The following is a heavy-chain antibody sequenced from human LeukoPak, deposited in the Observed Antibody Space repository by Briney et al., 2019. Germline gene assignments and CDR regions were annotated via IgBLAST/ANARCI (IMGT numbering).Heavy chain of an antibody. CDR3: ARRGPSLIVGAYYYYYMDV. D-gene: IGHD1-26*01. CDR2: ISAYNGNT. CDR1: GYTFTSYG. J-gene: IGHJ6*03. V-gene: IGHV1-18*01. Sequence: ASVNVSCKASGYTFTSYGISWVRQSPGQGGEWMGWISAYNGNTNYAQKLQGRVTMTTDTSTSTAYMELRSLRSDDTAVYYCARRGPSLIVGAYYYYYMDVWGKGTTVTVSS.